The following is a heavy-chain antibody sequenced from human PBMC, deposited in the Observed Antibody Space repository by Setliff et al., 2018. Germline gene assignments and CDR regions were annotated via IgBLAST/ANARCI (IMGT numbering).Heavy chain of an antibody. CDR1: GGSISGSHYS. V-gene: IGHV4-39*02. CDR3: ARPHGGDYAFDI. J-gene: IGHJ3*02. D-gene: IGHD3-16*01. Sequence: PSETLSLTCSVSGGSISGSHYSWVWMRQPPGKRLEWIGGTYYNGTAYYNPSLQSRVAISVDTSKNYFSLDVNSVTAADTAVYYCARPHGGDYAFDIWGQGRMVTVSS. CDR2: TYYNGTA.